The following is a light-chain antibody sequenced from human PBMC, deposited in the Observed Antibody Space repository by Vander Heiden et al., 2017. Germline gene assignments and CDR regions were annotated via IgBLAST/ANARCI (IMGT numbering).Light chain of an antibody. J-gene: IGKJ4*01. Sequence: EIVLTQSPGTLSLSPGETATLSCRASQSVSSSYLAWYQQKPGQAPRLLIYGASSRATGIPDRFSGSGSGTDFTLTISRLEPEDFAVYYCQQYGSSPQPTFGGGTKVEIK. CDR1: QSVSSSY. CDR2: GAS. V-gene: IGKV3-20*01. CDR3: QQYGSSPQPT.